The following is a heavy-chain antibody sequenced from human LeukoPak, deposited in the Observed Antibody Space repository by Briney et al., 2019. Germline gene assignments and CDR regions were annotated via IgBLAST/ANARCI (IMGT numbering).Heavy chain of an antibody. J-gene: IGHJ5*02. CDR2: IYYSGST. Sequence: SETLSLTCTVSGGSISSYYWSWIRQPPGKGLEWIGYIYYSGSTNYNPSLKSRVTISVDTSKNQFSLKLSSVTAADTAVYYCARGSPSSSWRGVWFDPWGQGTLVTVSS. CDR3: ARGSPSSSWRGVWFDP. V-gene: IGHV4-59*01. CDR1: GGSISSYY. D-gene: IGHD6-13*01.